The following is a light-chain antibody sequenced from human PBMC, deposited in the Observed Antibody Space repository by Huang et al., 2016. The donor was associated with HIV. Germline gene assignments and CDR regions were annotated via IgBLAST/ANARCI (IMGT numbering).Light chain of an antibody. CDR1: QTVLYSLNKKIY. CDR3: LQYYSVPQT. CDR2: WAT. J-gene: IGKJ1*01. V-gene: IGKV4-1*01. Sequence: DIVMTQSPDSLAVSPGERATINCKSSQTVLYSLNKKIYLAWFQQKPVRPPKLLIYWATTRESGVPDRFSGSGSGTDFTLTINNLQAEDVAVYFCLQYYSVPQTFGHGTKVEIK.